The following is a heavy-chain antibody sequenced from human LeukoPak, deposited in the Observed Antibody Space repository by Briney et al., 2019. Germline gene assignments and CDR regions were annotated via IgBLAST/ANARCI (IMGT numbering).Heavy chain of an antibody. V-gene: IGHV3-21*01. J-gene: IGHJ4*02. D-gene: IGHD5-18*01. Sequence: GGSLRLSCAASGFTFSSYSMNWVRQAPGKGLEWVSSISSSSSYIYYADSVKGRFTISRDNAKNSLYLQMNSLRAEDTAVYYCARALPRDRGYRRNFDYWGQGTLVTVSS. CDR2: ISSSSSYI. CDR3: ARALPRDRGYRRNFDY. CDR1: GFTFSSYS.